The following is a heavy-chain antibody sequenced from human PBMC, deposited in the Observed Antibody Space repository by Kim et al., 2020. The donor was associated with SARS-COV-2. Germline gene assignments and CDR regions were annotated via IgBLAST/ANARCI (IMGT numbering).Heavy chain of an antibody. Sequence: GRFTISRDNSKNTLYLQMNSLRAEDTAVYYCAKDGNRPEYYYDSSGYFDYWGQGTLVTVSS. V-gene: IGHV3-30*02. J-gene: IGHJ4*02. CDR3: AKDGNRPEYYYDSSGYFDY. D-gene: IGHD3-22*01.